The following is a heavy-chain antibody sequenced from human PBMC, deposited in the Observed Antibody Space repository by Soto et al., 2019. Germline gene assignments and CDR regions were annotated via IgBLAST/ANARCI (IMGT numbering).Heavy chain of an antibody. Sequence: GGSLRLSCAASGFTFSSYGMHWVRQAPGKGLEWVAVIWYDGSNKYYADSVKGRFTISRDNSKNTLYLQMNSLRAEDTAVYYCARDQTVVTPLIMTDWGQGTLVTVSS. D-gene: IGHD2-15*01. CDR1: GFTFSSYG. CDR3: ARDQTVVTPLIMTD. V-gene: IGHV3-33*01. CDR2: IWYDGSNK. J-gene: IGHJ4*02.